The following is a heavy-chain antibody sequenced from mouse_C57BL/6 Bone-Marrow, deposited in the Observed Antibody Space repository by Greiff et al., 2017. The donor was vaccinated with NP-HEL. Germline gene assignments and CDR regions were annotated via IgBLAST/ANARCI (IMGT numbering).Heavy chain of an antibody. J-gene: IGHJ2*01. CDR3: ARNSLYYFDY. V-gene: IGHV5-17*01. D-gene: IGHD2-12*01. Sequence: EVMLVESGGGLVKPGGSLKLSCAASGFTFSDYGMHWVRQAPEKGLEWVAYISSGSSTIYYADTVKGRFTISRDNAKNTLFLQMTSLRSEDTAMYYCARNSLYYFDYWGQGTTLTVSS. CDR1: GFTFSDYG. CDR2: ISSGSSTI.